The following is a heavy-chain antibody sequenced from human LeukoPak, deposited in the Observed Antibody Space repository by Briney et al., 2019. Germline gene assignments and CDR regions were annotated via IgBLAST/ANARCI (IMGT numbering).Heavy chain of an antibody. J-gene: IGHJ4*02. CDR1: GFTFSSYD. D-gene: IGHD3-16*01. V-gene: IGHV3-23*01. Sequence: GGSLRLSCAASGFTFSSYDMSWVRQATGKGLEWVSLIIDDGHTTSYADSVKCRFTISRDNSKNTLFLQMNSLRAEDTAVYYCAKYGGHPLPHYYLDYWGQGTQVTVSS. CDR3: AKYGGHPLPHYYLDY. CDR2: IIDDGHTT.